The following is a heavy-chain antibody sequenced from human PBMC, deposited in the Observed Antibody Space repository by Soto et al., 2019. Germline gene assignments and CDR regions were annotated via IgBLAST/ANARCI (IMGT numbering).Heavy chain of an antibody. D-gene: IGHD3-10*01. Sequence: QVQLVQSGAEVKKPGSSVKVSCKASGGTFSSYAISWVRQAPGQGLEWMGGIIPIFGRANYAQKFQGRVTITADECTSTAYMELSSLRSVDTAEYYCARGGDYYGSGSYAYWGEGTLVTVSS. CDR2: IIPIFGRA. J-gene: IGHJ4*02. V-gene: IGHV1-69*01. CDR1: GGTFSSYA. CDR3: ARGGDYYGSGSYAY.